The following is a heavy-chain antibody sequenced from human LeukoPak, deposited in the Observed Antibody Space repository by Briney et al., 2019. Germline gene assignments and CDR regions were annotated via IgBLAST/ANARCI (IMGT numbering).Heavy chain of an antibody. CDR3: ASLDYGDYPSGFDY. J-gene: IGHJ4*02. Sequence: GRSLRLSCAASGFTFSSYAMHWVRQAPGKGLEWVVVISYDGSNKYYADSVKGRFTISRDNSKNTLYLQMNSLRAEDTAVYYCASLDYGDYPSGFDYWGQGTLVTVSS. V-gene: IGHV3-30*04. CDR2: ISYDGSNK. D-gene: IGHD4-17*01. CDR1: GFTFSSYA.